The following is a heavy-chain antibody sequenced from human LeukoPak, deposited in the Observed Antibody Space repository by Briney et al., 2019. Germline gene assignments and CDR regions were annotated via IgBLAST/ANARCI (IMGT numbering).Heavy chain of an antibody. CDR3: ARDLPYSSGWYGGRDAFDI. J-gene: IGHJ3*02. D-gene: IGHD6-19*01. Sequence: PSETLSLTCTVSGGSISSYYWSWIRQPAGKGLEWIGRIYTSGSTKYNPSLKSRVTMSVDTSKNQFSLKLSPVTAADTAVYYCARDLPYSSGWYGGRDAFDIWGQGTMVTVSS. V-gene: IGHV4-4*07. CDR1: GGSISSYY. CDR2: IYTSGST.